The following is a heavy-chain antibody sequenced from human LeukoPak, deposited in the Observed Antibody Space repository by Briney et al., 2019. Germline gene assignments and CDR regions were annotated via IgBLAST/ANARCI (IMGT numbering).Heavy chain of an antibody. CDR2: INPNSGGT. Sequence: ASVKVSCKASGYTFTGYYMHWARQAPGQGLEWTGWINPNSGGTNYAQKFQGRVTMTRDTSISTAYMELSRLRSDDTAVYYCARDTHSTPPCSGGSCYSGSPPALPWGQGTLVTVSS. CDR1: GYTFTGYY. V-gene: IGHV1-2*02. J-gene: IGHJ5*02. CDR3: ARDTHSTPPCSGGSCYSGSPPALP. D-gene: IGHD2-15*01.